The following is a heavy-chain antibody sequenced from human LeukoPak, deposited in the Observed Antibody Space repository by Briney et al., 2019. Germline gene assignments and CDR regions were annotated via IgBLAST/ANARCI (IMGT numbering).Heavy chain of an antibody. Sequence: PGGSLRLSCAASGFTFSDYYMSWIRQAPGKGLEWVSSISSSSSYIYYADSVKGRFTISRDNAKNSLYLQMNSLRAEDTAVFYCASDRDFRLHYWGQGTLVTVSS. CDR3: ASDRDFRLHY. V-gene: IGHV3-11*05. CDR2: ISSSSSYI. CDR1: GFTFSDYY. D-gene: IGHD2-21*02. J-gene: IGHJ4*02.